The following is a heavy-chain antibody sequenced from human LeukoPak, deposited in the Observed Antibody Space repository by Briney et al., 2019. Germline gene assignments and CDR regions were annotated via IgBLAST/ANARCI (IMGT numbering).Heavy chain of an antibody. CDR3: ASLKGVAAASNYYYGMDV. CDR1: GGSISSYY. D-gene: IGHD6-13*01. Sequence: SETLSLTCTVSGGSISSYYWSWIRQPPGKGLEWIGYIYYSGSTNYNPSLKSRVTISVDTSKNQFSPKLSSVTAADTAVYYCASLKGVAAASNYYYGMDVWGQGTTVTVSS. V-gene: IGHV4-59*08. CDR2: IYYSGST. J-gene: IGHJ6*02.